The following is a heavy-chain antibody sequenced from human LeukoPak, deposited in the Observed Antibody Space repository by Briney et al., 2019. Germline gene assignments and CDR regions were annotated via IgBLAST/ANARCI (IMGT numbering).Heavy chain of an antibody. CDR3: ARVTMVRGATAYYYYGMDV. J-gene: IGHJ6*02. CDR2: ISAYNGNT. Sequence: ASVKVSCKASGYAFTSYGISWVRQAPGQGLEWMGWISAYNGNTNYAQKLQGRVTMTTDTSTSTAYMELRSLRSDDTAVYYCARVTMVRGATAYYYYGMDVWGQGTTVTVSS. CDR1: GYAFTSYG. V-gene: IGHV1-18*01. D-gene: IGHD3-10*01.